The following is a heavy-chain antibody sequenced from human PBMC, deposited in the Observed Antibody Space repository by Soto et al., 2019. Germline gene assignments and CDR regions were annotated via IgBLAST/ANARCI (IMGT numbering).Heavy chain of an antibody. D-gene: IGHD2-21*02. J-gene: IGHJ4*02. CDR2: ISAYNGNT. Sequence: ASVKVSCKASGYTFTSYGISWVRQAPGQGLEWMGWISAYNGNTNYAQKLQGRVTMTTDTSTSTAYMELRSLRSDDTAVYYCAIFFVGDCYSSPRDYWCPGILVTLFS. V-gene: IGHV1-18*01. CDR3: AIFFVGDCYSSPRDY. CDR1: GYTFTSYG.